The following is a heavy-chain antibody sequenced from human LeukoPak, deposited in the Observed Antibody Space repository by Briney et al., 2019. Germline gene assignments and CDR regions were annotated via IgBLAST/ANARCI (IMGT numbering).Heavy chain of an antibody. J-gene: IGHJ6*02. CDR1: GFTFSSYA. CDR2: IWYDGSNK. CDR3: ARDGDYYYYYGMDV. Sequence: GGSLRLSCAASGFTFSSYAMSWVRQAPGKGLEWVAVIWYDGSNKYYADSVKGRFTISRDNSKNTLYLQMNSLRAEDTAVYYCARDGDYYYYYGMDVWGQGTTVTVSS. V-gene: IGHV3-33*08.